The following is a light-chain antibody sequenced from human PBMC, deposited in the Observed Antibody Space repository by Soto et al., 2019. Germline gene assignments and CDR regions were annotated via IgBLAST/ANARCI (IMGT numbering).Light chain of an antibody. V-gene: IGLV2-14*01. Sequence: QSVLTQPPSASGSPGQSVTISCTGTSSDVGGYNYVCWYKQRPGKAPQLMIYEVTNRPSGVSDRFSGSKSGNTASLTISGLQAEDEADYYCSSYTRSSTLYVFGTGTKVAVL. J-gene: IGLJ1*01. CDR3: SSYTRSSTLYV. CDR2: EVT. CDR1: SSDVGGYNY.